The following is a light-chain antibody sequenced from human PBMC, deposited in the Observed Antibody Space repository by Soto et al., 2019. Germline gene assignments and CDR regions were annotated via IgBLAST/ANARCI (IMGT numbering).Light chain of an antibody. CDR3: QQYSTYPLT. CDR2: DAS. CDR1: QSITPF. J-gene: IGKJ4*01. V-gene: IGKV1-5*01. Sequence: DIQMTQSPSSLSSSIGDRVTITCRASQSITPFLAWYQQKPGKAPQILIYDASKLEPGVPSRLSGGGSGTEFTLTISSLKTDDFATYYGQQYSTYPLTFCGGTKVDIK.